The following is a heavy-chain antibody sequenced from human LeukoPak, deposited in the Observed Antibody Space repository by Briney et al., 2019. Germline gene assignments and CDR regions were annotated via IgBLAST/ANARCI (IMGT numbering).Heavy chain of an antibody. V-gene: IGHV1-8*01. CDR3: ARWVPPCSGGSCYSGDWFDP. Sequence: GSVKVSFKASGYAFPSYDINWVRQATGQGLGWMGWMNPNSGNTGYAQKFQGRVTMTRNTSISTAYMELSSLRSEDTAVYYCARWVPPCSGGSCYSGDWFDPWGQGTLVTVSS. CDR1: GYAFPSYD. J-gene: IGHJ5*02. D-gene: IGHD2-15*01. CDR2: MNPNSGNT.